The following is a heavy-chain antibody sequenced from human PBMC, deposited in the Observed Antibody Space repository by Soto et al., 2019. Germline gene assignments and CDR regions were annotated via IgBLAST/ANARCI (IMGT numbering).Heavy chain of an antibody. CDR1: GFRFNIYS. Sequence: EVHLVESGGGLVQPGGSLRLTCVASGFRFNIYSMNWLRQAPGKGLEWSSYITSDTNTIKYADSVKGRFTISGDNVKNLVYLQMNSLRDEDTAVYFCARSVEGHFDYWGQGAVVTVSS. CDR2: ITSDTNTI. D-gene: IGHD6-19*01. V-gene: IGHV3-48*02. J-gene: IGHJ4*02. CDR3: ARSVEGHFDY.